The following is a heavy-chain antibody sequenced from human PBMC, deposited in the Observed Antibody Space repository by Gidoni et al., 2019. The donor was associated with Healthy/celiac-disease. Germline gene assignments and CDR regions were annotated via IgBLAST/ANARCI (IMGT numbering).Heavy chain of an antibody. Sequence: EVQLVESGGVVVQPGGSLGLSCAASGFTFDDYTMHWVRQAPGKGLEWVSLISWDGGSTYYADSVKGRFTISRDNSKNSLYLQMNSLRTEDTALYYCAKAGGATIGPDFDYWGQGTLVTVSS. CDR3: AKAGGATIGPDFDY. D-gene: IGHD1-26*01. V-gene: IGHV3-43*01. J-gene: IGHJ4*02. CDR2: ISWDGGST. CDR1: GFTFDDYT.